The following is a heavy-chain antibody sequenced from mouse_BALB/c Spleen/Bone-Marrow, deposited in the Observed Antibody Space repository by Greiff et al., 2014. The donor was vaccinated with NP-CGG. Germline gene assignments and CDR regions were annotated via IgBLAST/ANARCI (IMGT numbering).Heavy chain of an antibody. CDR2: ISYSGST. CDR1: GYSITSDYA. V-gene: IGHV3-2*02. J-gene: IGHJ3*01. CDR3: ARGGARATGWFAY. Sequence: VQLQQSGPGLVKPSQSLSLTCTVTGYSITSDYAWNWIRQSPGNKLEWMGYISYSGSTSYNPSLKSRISITRDTSKNQFFLQLNSVTTEDTATYYCARGGARATGWFAYWGQGTLVTVSA. D-gene: IGHD3-1*01.